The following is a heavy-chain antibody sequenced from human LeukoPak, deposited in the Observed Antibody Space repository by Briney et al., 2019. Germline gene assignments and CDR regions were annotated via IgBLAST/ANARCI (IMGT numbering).Heavy chain of an antibody. J-gene: IGHJ4*02. CDR2: IKSKTDGGTT. D-gene: IGHD3-3*01. CDR3: TTESSGYYDFWSGYYYYFDY. V-gene: IGHV3-15*01. Sequence: GGSLRLSCAASGFTFSNAWMSWVRQAPGKGLEWVGRIKSKTDGGTTDYAAPVKGRFTISRDDSKNTLYQQMNSLKTEDTAVYYCTTESSGYYDFWSGYYYYFDYWGQGTLVTVSS. CDR1: GFTFSNAW.